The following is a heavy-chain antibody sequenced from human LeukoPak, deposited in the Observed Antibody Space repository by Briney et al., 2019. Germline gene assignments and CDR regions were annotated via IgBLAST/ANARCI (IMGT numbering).Heavy chain of an antibody. J-gene: IGHJ6*02. Sequence: ASVKVSCKASGYTFTSYYMHWVRQAPGQGLEWMGIINPSGGSTSYAQKFQGRVTMTRDTSTSTVYMELSSLRSEDTAVYYCARDAGPTYPLLYYYYYHGMDVWGQGTTVTVSS. CDR1: GYTFTSYY. CDR3: ARDAGPTYPLLYYYYYHGMDV. V-gene: IGHV1-46*01. CDR2: INPSGGST.